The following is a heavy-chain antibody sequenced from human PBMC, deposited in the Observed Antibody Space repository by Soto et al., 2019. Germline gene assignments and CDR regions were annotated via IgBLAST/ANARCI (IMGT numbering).Heavy chain of an antibody. CDR2: IYYTGST. V-gene: IGHV4-59*01. J-gene: IGHJ4*02. Sequence: SETLSLTCTVSGGSISSYYWSWIRQPPGEGLEWIGHIYYTGSTNYNPSLKSRLTISVDTSKNQFSLKLSSVTAADTAVYYCARGRNRDGYNYDYWGQGTLVTVSS. D-gene: IGHD5-12*01. CDR3: ARGRNRDGYNYDY. CDR1: GGSISSYY.